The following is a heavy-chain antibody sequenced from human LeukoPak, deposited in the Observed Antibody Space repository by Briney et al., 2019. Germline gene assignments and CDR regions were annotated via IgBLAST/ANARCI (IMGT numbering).Heavy chain of an antibody. CDR2: INGDGSGT. V-gene: IGHV3-74*01. Sequence: PGGSLRLSCAASGFTCRSHWMHWVRQAPGQGLVRVSRINGDGSGTPYADSVEGRFTISRDNAKNTVFLQMNSLRVEDTAIYYCTRGGSPPEALGDAFDLWGQGTMVTVSS. CDR3: TRGGSPPEALGDAFDL. J-gene: IGHJ3*01. CDR1: GFTCRSHW. D-gene: IGHD1-26*01.